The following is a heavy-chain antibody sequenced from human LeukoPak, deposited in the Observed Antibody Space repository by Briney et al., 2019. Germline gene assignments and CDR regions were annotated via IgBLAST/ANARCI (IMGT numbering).Heavy chain of an antibody. CDR1: GFTFKTYT. Sequence: GGSLRLSCAASGFTFKTYTMHWVRQAPGMGLEWVSSISSSSSYIFYADSVKGRFTISRDNAKNSLYLQMSSLRAEDAAVYYCARAILYYDSSGYIDYWGQGTLVTVSS. J-gene: IGHJ4*02. CDR3: ARAILYYDSSGYIDY. D-gene: IGHD3-22*01. CDR2: ISSSSSYI. V-gene: IGHV3-21*01.